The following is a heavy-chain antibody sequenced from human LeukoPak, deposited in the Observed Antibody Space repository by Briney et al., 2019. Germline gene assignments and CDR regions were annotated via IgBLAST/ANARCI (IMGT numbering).Heavy chain of an antibody. V-gene: IGHV4-4*07. Sequence: SETLSLTCTFSGGSISSYYWSWIRQPAGKGLEWIGRIHTSGSTNYNPSLKSRVTMSVDTSKNQFSLKLSSVTAADTAVYYCARDVYYYDSSGRYYFDYWGQGTLVTVSS. CDR3: ARDVYYYDSSGRYYFDY. D-gene: IGHD3-22*01. J-gene: IGHJ4*02. CDR1: GGSISSYY. CDR2: IHTSGST.